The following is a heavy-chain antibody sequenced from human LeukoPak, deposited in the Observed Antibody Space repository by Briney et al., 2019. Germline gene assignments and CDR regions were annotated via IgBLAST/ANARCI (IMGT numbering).Heavy chain of an antibody. V-gene: IGHV3-9*01. Sequence: PGGSLRLSCAASGCTFDDYARHWVRQAPGKGLEWVSGISWNSGSIDYADSVKGRFTISRDNAKNSLYLQMNSLTAEDTALYYCAKDSYSNSYDLLTQFDYWGQGTLVTVSS. J-gene: IGHJ4*02. CDR2: ISWNSGSI. CDR1: GCTFDDYA. CDR3: AKDSYSNSYDLLTQFDY. D-gene: IGHD3-9*01.